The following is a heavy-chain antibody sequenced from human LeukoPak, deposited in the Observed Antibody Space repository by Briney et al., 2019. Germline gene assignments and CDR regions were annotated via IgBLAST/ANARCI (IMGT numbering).Heavy chain of an antibody. D-gene: IGHD2-21*02. CDR3: ASYCGGDSYSDAFDI. CDR1: GYTFTSYY. Sequence: ASVKVSCKASGYTFTSYYMHWVRQAPGQGLEWMGIINPSGGSTSYAQKFQGRVTMTRDTSTSTVYMELSSLRSEDTAVYYCASYCGGDSYSDAFDIWGQGTMVTVSS. J-gene: IGHJ3*02. V-gene: IGHV1-46*01. CDR2: INPSGGST.